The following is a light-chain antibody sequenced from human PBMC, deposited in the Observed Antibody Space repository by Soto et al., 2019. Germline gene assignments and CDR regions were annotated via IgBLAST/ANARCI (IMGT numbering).Light chain of an antibody. CDR3: QQFGRSPRT. V-gene: IGKV3-20*01. Sequence: EMVLTQSPGTLSLSPGEGATLSCRASQSVSNIYLAWYQQKPGQAPRLLMYGTSNRATGIPDRFIGSGSGTDFTLTICYLEPEEFAVYYCQQFGRSPRTFGQGTKVEIK. CDR1: QSVSNIY. CDR2: GTS. J-gene: IGKJ1*01.